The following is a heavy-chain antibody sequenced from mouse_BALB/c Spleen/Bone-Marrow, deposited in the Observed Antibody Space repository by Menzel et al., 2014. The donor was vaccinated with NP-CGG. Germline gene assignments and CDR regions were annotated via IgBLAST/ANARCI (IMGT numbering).Heavy chain of an antibody. J-gene: IGHJ2*01. Sequence: EVQLQQSGPSLVKPSQTLSLTCSVTGDSITSGYWNWIRKFPGNKLEYMGYISYSGSTYYNPSLKNRISITRDTTKNQYYLQLNSVTTEDTASYYCARSRDYYGNSLDYWGQGTTLTVSS. D-gene: IGHD2-1*01. CDR1: GDSITSGY. V-gene: IGHV3-8*02. CDR3: ARSRDYYGNSLDY. CDR2: ISYSGST.